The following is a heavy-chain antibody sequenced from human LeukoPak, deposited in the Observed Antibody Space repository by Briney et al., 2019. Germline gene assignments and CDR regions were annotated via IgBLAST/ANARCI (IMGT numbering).Heavy chain of an antibody. CDR3: VKDSPPRYSGSPPAY. V-gene: IGHV3-74*01. D-gene: IGHD1-26*01. J-gene: IGHJ4*02. Sequence: GGSLRLSCVASGFTFNTYYMHWVRQAPGERLVWVSFINADGTITKYADSVKGRFTISRDNAKSTVYLQMNSLRADDTAVYYCVKDSPPRYSGSPPAYWGQGTLVTVSS. CDR2: INADGTIT. CDR1: GFTFNTYY.